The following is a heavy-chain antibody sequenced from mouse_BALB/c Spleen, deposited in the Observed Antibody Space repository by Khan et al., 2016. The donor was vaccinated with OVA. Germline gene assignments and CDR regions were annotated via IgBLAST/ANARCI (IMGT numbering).Heavy chain of an antibody. J-gene: IGHJ3*01. CDR3: AIHGSSSAWFTY. V-gene: IGHV1-7*01. CDR1: GYTFTSYW. Sequence: QVQLKQSGAELAKPGASVKLSCKASGYTFTSYWMHWVKQRPGQGLEWIGYINPSSGYTEYNQKFKDKATLTADKSSSTAYMQLSSLTSEDSAVDYCAIHGSSSAWFTYWGQGTLVTVSA. D-gene: IGHD1-1*01. CDR2: INPSSGYT.